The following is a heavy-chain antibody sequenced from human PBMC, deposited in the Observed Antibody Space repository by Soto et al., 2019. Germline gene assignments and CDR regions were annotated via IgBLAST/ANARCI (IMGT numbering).Heavy chain of an antibody. J-gene: IGHJ4*02. V-gene: IGHV3-73*02. CDR2: IRSKANSDAT. Sequence: EVQLVESGGDLVQPGGSVKLSCAASGLTFSDSAIHWVRKASGKGLEWVGRIRSKANSDATQYAASEKGRFTIFRDDSKNTAWLQMNSLKTEDTALYYCTRHMEINNVGVSTEFDYWGQGTPVTVSS. CDR3: TRHMEINNVGVSTEFDY. CDR1: GLTFSDSA. D-gene: IGHD1-26*01.